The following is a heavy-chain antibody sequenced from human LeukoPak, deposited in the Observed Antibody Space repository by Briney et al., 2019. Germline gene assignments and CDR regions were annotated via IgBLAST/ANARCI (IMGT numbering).Heavy chain of an antibody. CDR3: ARKGVAAGLDY. V-gene: IGHV4-59*01. J-gene: IGHJ4*02. D-gene: IGHD6-13*01. CDR2: VYYSGGGT. Sequence: SETLSLTCTVSRGSITDNYWSWIRQPPGKGPEWIGYVYYSGGGTNYNPSLKSRVTMSVDTSKNQFSLRLSSVTAADTAVYYCARKGVAAGLDYWGQGTLVTVSS. CDR1: RGSITDNY.